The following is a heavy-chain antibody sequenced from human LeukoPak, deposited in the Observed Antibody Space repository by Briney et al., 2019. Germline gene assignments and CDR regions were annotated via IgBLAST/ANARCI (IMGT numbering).Heavy chain of an antibody. Sequence: ASVKVSCKASGGTFSSYAISWVRQAPGQGLEWMGGIIPIFGTANYAQKFQGRVTITADESTSTAYMELSSLRSEDTAVYYCARDLCSSTSCYTPNWFDPWGQGTLVTVSP. D-gene: IGHD2-2*02. CDR2: IIPIFGTA. V-gene: IGHV1-69*13. CDR1: GGTFSSYA. J-gene: IGHJ5*02. CDR3: ARDLCSSTSCYTPNWFDP.